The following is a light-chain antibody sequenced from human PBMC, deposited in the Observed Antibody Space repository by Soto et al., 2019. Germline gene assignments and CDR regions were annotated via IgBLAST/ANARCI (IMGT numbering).Light chain of an antibody. CDR3: LQDYNFPRT. CDR2: AAS. CDR1: HDIRND. Sequence: AIQMTQSPASLSASVGDRVTITCRASHDIRNDLGWYQQKPGKAPKLLIYAASSLKSGVPSRFSGSRSGTDFTLTISSLQPEDFATYYCLQDYNFPRTFGQGTKVEIK. J-gene: IGKJ1*01. V-gene: IGKV1-6*01.